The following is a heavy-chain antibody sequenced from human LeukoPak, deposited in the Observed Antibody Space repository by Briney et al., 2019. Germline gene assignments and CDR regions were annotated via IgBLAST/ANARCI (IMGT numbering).Heavy chain of an antibody. V-gene: IGHV3-23*01. CDR3: ARDRIAAAGIFYYYYMDV. D-gene: IGHD6-13*01. CDR2: ITAGGDTT. J-gene: IGHJ6*03. CDR1: GFTFSSNA. Sequence: GGSLRLSCAASGFTFSSNAMTWVRQAPGQGLECVSAITAGGDTTYYADSVKGRFTISRDNSKNTLYLQMNSLRAEDTAVYYCARDRIAAAGIFYYYYMDVWGKGTTVTISS.